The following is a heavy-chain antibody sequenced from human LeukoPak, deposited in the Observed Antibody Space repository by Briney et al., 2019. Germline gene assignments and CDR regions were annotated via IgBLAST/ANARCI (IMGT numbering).Heavy chain of an antibody. J-gene: IGHJ4*02. D-gene: IGHD2-21*02. V-gene: IGHV1-58*02. CDR3: AALPVTAMGYFDY. CDR1: GFTFTSSA. Sequence: GASVKVSCKASGFTFTSSAMQWVRHARGQRLEWIGWIVVGSGNTNYAQKFQERVTITRDMSTSTAYMELSSLRSEDTAVYYCAALPVTAMGYFDYWGQGTLVTVSS. CDR2: IVVGSGNT.